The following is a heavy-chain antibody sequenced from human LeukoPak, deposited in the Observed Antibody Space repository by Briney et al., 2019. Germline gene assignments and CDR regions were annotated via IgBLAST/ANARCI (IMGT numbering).Heavy chain of an antibody. D-gene: IGHD1-26*01. V-gene: IGHV3-23*01. J-gene: IGHJ4*02. Sequence: GGSLRLSCAASGFTFSSYAMSWVRQAPGKGLEWVSGISASGGSTSYADSVRGRFTISRDNSKNTLYVQMNSLRAEDTAVYYCARAPTSGSYYMDYWGQGTLVTVSS. CDR1: GFTFSSYA. CDR2: ISASGGST. CDR3: ARAPTSGSYYMDY.